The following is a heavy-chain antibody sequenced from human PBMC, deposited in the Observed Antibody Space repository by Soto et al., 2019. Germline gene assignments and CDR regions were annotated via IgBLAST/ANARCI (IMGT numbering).Heavy chain of an antibody. CDR1: GVSSSSGGHY. Sequence: SETLSLTCTVSGVSSSSGGHYWSWIRQHPGKGLEWIGYVYYSGTTYYNPSLKSRVIISLDKSENHVSLKLSSVTAADTAVYYCASDLWFPETRPGYYYYAMDVWGPGTTVTVSS. J-gene: IGHJ6*02. CDR2: VYYSGTT. CDR3: ASDLWFPETRPGYYYYAMDV. D-gene: IGHD3-10*01. V-gene: IGHV4-31*03.